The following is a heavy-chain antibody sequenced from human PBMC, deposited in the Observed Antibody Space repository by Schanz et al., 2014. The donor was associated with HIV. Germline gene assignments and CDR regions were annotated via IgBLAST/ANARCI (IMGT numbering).Heavy chain of an antibody. Sequence: QVQLVESGGGVVQPGRSLRLSCAASGFIFSSYAMHWVRQAPGKGLEWVAGISYDGSKKYYADSVKGRFTISRDNSKNTLYLQMNSLRAEDTAVYYCARGLPADYWGQGTLVTVSS. CDR2: ISYDGSKK. V-gene: IGHV3-30-3*01. CDR3: ARGLPADY. J-gene: IGHJ4*02. CDR1: GFIFSSYA. D-gene: IGHD5-18*01.